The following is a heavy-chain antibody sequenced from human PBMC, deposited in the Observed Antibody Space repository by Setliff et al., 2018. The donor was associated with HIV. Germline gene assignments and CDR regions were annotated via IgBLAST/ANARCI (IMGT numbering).Heavy chain of an antibody. D-gene: IGHD6-19*01. Sequence: LRLSCAASGFTFSSYSMNWVRQAPGKGLEWVSYISSSSSTIYYADSVKGRFTISRDNAKNSLYLQMNSLRAEDTAVYYCARDRGGRSSGWYGWGYWGQGTLVTVSS. J-gene: IGHJ4*02. CDR2: ISSSSSTI. CDR3: ARDRGGRSSGWYGWGY. CDR1: GFTFSSYS. V-gene: IGHV3-48*01.